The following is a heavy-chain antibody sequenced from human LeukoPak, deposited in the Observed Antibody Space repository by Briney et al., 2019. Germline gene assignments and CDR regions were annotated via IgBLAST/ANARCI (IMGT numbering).Heavy chain of an antibody. CDR2: SYHSGST. D-gene: IGHD3-22*01. CDR1: GYSISSGYH. Sequence: SSETLSLTCTVSGYSISSGYHWGWIRQPPGKGLEWIGSSYHSGSTCYNPSLKSRVTISVDTSKNQFSLKMSSVTAADTAVYYCARDRYYYDSSGFEGRAFDIWGQGTMVTVSS. J-gene: IGHJ3*02. CDR3: ARDRYYYDSSGFEGRAFDI. V-gene: IGHV4-38-2*02.